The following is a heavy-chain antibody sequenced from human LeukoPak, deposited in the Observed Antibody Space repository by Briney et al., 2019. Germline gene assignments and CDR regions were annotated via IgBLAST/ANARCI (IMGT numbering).Heavy chain of an antibody. V-gene: IGHV4-39*01. CDR2: IYYSGST. J-gene: IGHJ4*02. CDR1: GGSISSSGYY. CDR3: ARRSLWFGELSLYYCDY. Sequence: PSETLSLTCTVSGGSISSSGYYWGWIRQPPGKGLEWIGSIYYSGSTYYNPSLKSRVTISVDTSKNQFSLKLSSVTAADTAVYYCARRSLWFGELSLYYCDYWGQGTLVTVSS. D-gene: IGHD3-10*01.